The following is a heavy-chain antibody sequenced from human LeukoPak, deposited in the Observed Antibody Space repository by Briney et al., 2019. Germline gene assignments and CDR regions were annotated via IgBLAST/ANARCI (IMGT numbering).Heavy chain of an antibody. D-gene: IGHD6-13*01. CDR3: ASQANRYSSSWIPEGWFDP. CDR1: GGSISSSNW. Sequence: SETLSLTCAVSGGSISSSNWWSWIRQPPGKGLEWIGEIYHSGSTNYNPSLKSRVTISVDTSKNQFSLKLSSVTAADTAVYYCASQANRYSSSWIPEGWFDPWGQGTLVTVSS. CDR2: IYHSGST. V-gene: IGHV4-4*02. J-gene: IGHJ5*02.